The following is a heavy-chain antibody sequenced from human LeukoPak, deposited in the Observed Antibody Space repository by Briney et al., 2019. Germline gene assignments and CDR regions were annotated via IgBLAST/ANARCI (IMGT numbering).Heavy chain of an antibody. CDR1: GGTFSSYA. CDR3: ARNPGAPYSSSSRWFDP. V-gene: IGHV1-69*05. J-gene: IGHJ5*02. CDR2: IIPIFGTA. D-gene: IGHD6-6*01. Sequence: SVKVSCKASGGTFSSYAISWVRQAPGQGLEWMGGIIPIFGTANYAQKLQGRVTMTTDTSTSTAYMELRSLRSDDTAVYYCARNPGAPYSSSSRWFDPWGQGTLVTVSS.